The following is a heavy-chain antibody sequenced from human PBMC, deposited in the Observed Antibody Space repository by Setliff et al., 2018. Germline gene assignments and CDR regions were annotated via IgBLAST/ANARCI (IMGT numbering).Heavy chain of an antibody. Sequence: SETLSLTCAVSGASTTTYYWSWIRQPPGKGLEWIGYIFSGGSTKFNPPLKSRVTISVDTSRNQFSLRLTSVTAADTAIYYCTRAYSGSHDYWGQGTLVTVSS. CDR1: GASTTTYY. V-gene: IGHV4-59*12. J-gene: IGHJ4*02. CDR3: TRAYSGSHDY. CDR2: IFSGGST. D-gene: IGHD1-26*01.